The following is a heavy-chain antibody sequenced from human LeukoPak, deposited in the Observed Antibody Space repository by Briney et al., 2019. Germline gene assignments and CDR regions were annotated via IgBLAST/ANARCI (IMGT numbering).Heavy chain of an antibody. V-gene: IGHV3-7*01. J-gene: IGHJ4*02. CDR2: MNEDGSEK. Sequence: GGSLRLSCAASGFGFRNYWMSWVRQAPGKGLEWVANMNEDGSEKNYVDSVKGRFTISRDNAQDSLYLQMNSLRAEDTAVYYCARDRGYSNFDYWGQGTLLTVSS. CDR1: GFGFRNYW. D-gene: IGHD4-11*01. CDR3: ARDRGYSNFDY.